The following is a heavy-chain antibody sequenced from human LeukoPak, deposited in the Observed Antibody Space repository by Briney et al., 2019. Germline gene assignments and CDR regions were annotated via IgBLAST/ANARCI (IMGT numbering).Heavy chain of an antibody. CDR3: AKDGQTGEWELEH. D-gene: IGHD7-27*01. CDR2: ITGSGGST. CDR1: GFTFTRHA. V-gene: IGHV3-23*01. Sequence: GGSLRLSCAASGFTFTRHAMTWVRQAPGKGLDYVSTITGSGGSTYYANSVKGRFTVSRDNSKNTVYLQMNSLRADDTAIYYCAKDGQTGEWELEHWGQGTLVTVSS. J-gene: IGHJ1*01.